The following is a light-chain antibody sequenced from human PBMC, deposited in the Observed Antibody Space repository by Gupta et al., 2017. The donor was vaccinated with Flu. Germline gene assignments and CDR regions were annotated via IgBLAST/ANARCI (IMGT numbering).Light chain of an antibody. CDR1: SDDIGTYRL. CDR2: EDR. Sequence: QSALTQPASVSGSPGQSITVSCSGASDDIGTYRLVSWYQQHPGKVPKLIIFEDRQRHSGVSSRFSGSKSGTTASLTISSLQPDDEADYFCWASFKGGFVFG. J-gene: IGLJ1*01. CDR3: WASFKGGFV. V-gene: IGLV2-23*01.